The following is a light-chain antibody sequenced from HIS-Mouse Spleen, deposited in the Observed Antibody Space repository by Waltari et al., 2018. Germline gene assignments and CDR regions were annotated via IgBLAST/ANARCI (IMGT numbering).Light chain of an antibody. J-gene: IGLJ3*02. CDR2: EGS. V-gene: IGLV2-23*01. CDR1: SSDVGRYNL. Sequence: QSALTQSASVSGSPGQSLPISCPGTSSDVGRYNLVFWYQQHPGKAPKLMIYEGSKRPSGVSNRFSGSKSGNTASLTISGLQAEDEADYYCCSYAGSSTWVFGGGTKLTVL. CDR3: CSYAGSSTWV.